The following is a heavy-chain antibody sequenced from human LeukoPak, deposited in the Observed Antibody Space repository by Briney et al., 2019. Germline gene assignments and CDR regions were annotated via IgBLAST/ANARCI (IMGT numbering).Heavy chain of an antibody. J-gene: IGHJ4*02. CDR3: AKDRRAAMIVVVTLFDY. D-gene: IGHD3-22*01. CDR2: ISGSGGST. CDR1: GFTFSSYA. Sequence: GGSLRLSCAASGFTFSSYAMSWVRQAPGKGLGWVSAISGSGGSTYYADSVKGRFTISRDNSKNTLYLQMNSLRAEDTAVYYCAKDRRAAMIVVVTLFDYWGQGTLVTVSS. V-gene: IGHV3-23*01.